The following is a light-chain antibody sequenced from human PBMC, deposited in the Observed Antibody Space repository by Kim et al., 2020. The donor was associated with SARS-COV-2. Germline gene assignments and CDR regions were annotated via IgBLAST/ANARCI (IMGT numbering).Light chain of an antibody. V-gene: IGLV3-21*04. Sequence: APGKTARINCGGNNIGSKSVQWYQQKPGQAPVLVIYYDSDRPSGIPERFSGSNSGNTATLTISRVEAGDEADYYCQVWDSSSDRGVFGGGTQLTVL. CDR3: QVWDSSSDRGV. CDR2: YDS. CDR1: NIGSKS. J-gene: IGLJ2*01.